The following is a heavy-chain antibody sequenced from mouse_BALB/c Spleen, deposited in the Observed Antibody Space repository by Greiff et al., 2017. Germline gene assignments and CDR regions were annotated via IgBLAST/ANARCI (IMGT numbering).Heavy chain of an antibody. CDR3: ARRLGRYDRYYAMDY. V-gene: IGHV3-2*02. J-gene: IGHJ4*01. CDR2: ISYSGST. D-gene: IGHD2-14*01. Sequence: EVKLMESGPGLVKPSQSLSLTCTVTGYSITSDYAWNWIRQFPGNKLEWMGYISYSGSTSYNPSLKSRISITRDTSKNQFFLQLNSVTTEDTATYYCARRLGRYDRYYAMDYWGQGTSVTVSS. CDR1: GYSITSDYA.